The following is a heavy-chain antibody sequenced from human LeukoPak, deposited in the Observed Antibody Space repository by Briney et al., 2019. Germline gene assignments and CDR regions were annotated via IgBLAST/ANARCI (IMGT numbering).Heavy chain of an antibody. CDR1: GYTFTGYY. CDR3: ARPHSGSFDAFDI. J-gene: IGHJ3*02. D-gene: IGHD1-26*01. V-gene: IGHV1-2*02. Sequence: ASVKASCKASGYTFTGYYMHWVRQAPGQGLEWMGWINPNSGGTNYAQKFQGRVTMTRDTSISTAYMELSRLRSDDTAVYYCARPHSGSFDAFDIWGQGTMVTVSS. CDR2: INPNSGGT.